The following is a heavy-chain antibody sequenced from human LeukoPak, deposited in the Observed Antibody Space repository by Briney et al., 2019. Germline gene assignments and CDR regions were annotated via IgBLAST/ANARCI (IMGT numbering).Heavy chain of an antibody. CDR1: GFTFGDYA. J-gene: IGHJ6*02. CDR3: AAGTPYGMDV. D-gene: IGHD6-13*01. V-gene: IGHV3-49*04. Sequence: PGGSLRLSCTASGFTFGDYAMSWVRQAPGKGLEWVGFIRSKAYGGTTEYAASVKGRFTISRDDSKSIAYQQMNSLKTEDTAVYWAAAGTPYGMDVWGQGTTVTVSS. CDR2: IRSKAYGGTT.